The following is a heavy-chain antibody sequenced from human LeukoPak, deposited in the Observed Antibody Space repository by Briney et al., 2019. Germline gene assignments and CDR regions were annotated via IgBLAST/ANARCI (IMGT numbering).Heavy chain of an antibody. CDR2: ISDDGSNK. Sequence: GGSLRLSCAASGLTFSSYSMNWVRQAPGKGLEWVAVISDDGSNKYYADSVKGRFTISRDNSKNTLYLQMNSLRPEDTAVYSCARVDQYLAVAGYIDFWGQGTLVTVSS. CDR3: ARVDQYLAVAGYIDF. J-gene: IGHJ4*02. V-gene: IGHV3-30*03. D-gene: IGHD6-19*01. CDR1: GLTFSSYS.